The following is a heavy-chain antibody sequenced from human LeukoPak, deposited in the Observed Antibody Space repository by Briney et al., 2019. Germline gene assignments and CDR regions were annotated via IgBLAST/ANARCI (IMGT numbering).Heavy chain of an antibody. Sequence: GGSLRLPCAASGFTFSSYWMSWVRQAPGKGLEWVANIKQDGSEKYYVDSVKGRFTISRDNAKNSLYLQMNSLRAEDTAVYYCARERDGYAFDIWGQGTMVTVSS. CDR2: IKQDGSEK. V-gene: IGHV3-7*01. J-gene: IGHJ3*02. CDR1: GFTFSSYW. CDR3: ARERDGYAFDI. D-gene: IGHD5-24*01.